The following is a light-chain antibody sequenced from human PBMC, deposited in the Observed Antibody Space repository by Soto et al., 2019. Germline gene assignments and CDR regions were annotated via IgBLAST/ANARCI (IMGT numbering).Light chain of an antibody. CDR3: QQYNAYPWT. CDR1: QSISSY. V-gene: IGKV1-13*02. Sequence: AIRMTQSPSSLSASVGDRVTITCRASQSISSYLNWYQQKPGKAPNLLMYDASSLESGVPSRFSGSGSGTEFTLTISSLQPDDFATYYCQQYNAYPWTFGQGTKVDIK. J-gene: IGKJ1*01. CDR2: DAS.